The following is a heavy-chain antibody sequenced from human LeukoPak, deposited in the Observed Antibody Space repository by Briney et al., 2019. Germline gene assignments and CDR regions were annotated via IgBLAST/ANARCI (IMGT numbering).Heavy chain of an antibody. J-gene: IGHJ6*02. CDR3: ATEPTYGDYSNYYYYYGMDV. CDR1: GYTFTSYY. CDR2: INPSGGST. Sequence: ASVKVSCKASGYTFTSYYMHWVRQAPGQGLEWMGVINPSGGSTSYAQKFQGRVTMTEDTSTDTAYMELSSLRSEDTAVYYCATEPTYGDYSNYYYYYGMDVWGQGTRSPSP. V-gene: IGHV1-46*01. D-gene: IGHD4-17*01.